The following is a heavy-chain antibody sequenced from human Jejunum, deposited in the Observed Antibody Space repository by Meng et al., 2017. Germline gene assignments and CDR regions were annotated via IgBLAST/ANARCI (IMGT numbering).Heavy chain of an antibody. CDR1: GFTFSSYE. V-gene: IGHV3-48*03. CDR3: ARDKGSGSSDEESGFDY. Sequence: GESLKISCAASGFTFSSYEMNWVRQAPGKGLEWVSYISTSGTTIDYADSVKGRFTISRDNAQNSLFLQMNSLRAEDTAVYFCARDKGSGSSDEESGFDYWGHGTLVTVSS. J-gene: IGHJ4*01. D-gene: IGHD6-19*01. CDR2: ISTSGTTI.